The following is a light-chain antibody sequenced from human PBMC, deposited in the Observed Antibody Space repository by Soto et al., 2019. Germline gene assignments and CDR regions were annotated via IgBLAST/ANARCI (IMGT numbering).Light chain of an antibody. J-gene: IGLJ1*01. CDR3: SSYTINSTPYV. CDR2: EVS. Sequence: QSALTQPASVSGSPGQSITISCTGTSSDVGGYNYVSWYQQHPGKAPKLMIYEVSNRPSGVSNRFSGSKSGNTAPLTISGLQAEDEADYYCSSYTINSTPYVFGTGTKVTVL. V-gene: IGLV2-14*01. CDR1: SSDVGGYNY.